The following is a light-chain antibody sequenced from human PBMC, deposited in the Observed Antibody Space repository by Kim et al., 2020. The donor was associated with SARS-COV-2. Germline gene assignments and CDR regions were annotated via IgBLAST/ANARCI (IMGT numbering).Light chain of an antibody. Sequence: DIQMTQSPSTLSASIGERVTITCRASQVIDTWLAWYQQKPGKAPKLLIYRASTLESGVPSRFSGSGFGTDFTLTISSLQPDDFATYYCQQYNTFPYTFGQGPKLEIK. V-gene: IGKV1-5*03. CDR3: QQYNTFPYT. CDR1: QVIDTW. CDR2: RAS. J-gene: IGKJ2*01.